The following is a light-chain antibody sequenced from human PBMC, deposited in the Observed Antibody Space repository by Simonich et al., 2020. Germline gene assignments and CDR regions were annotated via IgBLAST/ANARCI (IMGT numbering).Light chain of an antibody. CDR3: SSYTSSSTL. CDR2: DDS. CDR1: SSDVGGYNY. Sequence: QSALTQPASVSGSPGQSITISCTGTSSDVGGYNYVSWYQQHPGKAPKLMIYDDSKRPAGVSNRFAGAKSGNTASLTISGLQDEDEADYYCSSYTSSSTLFGGGTKLTVL. J-gene: IGLJ3*02. V-gene: IGLV2-14*01.